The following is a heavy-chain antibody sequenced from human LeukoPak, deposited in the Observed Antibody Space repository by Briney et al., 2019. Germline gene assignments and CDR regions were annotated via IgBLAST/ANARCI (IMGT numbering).Heavy chain of an antibody. J-gene: IGHJ6*03. CDR2: LSYDGNNK. D-gene: IGHD3-16*01. CDR3: ARDKDYVRYYYMDV. CDR1: GFIFSSYA. Sequence: PGGSLRLSCAASGFIFSSYAMHWVRQAPGKGLEWVAILSYDGNNKYYADSVKGRFTISKDNSKNALYLQMNSLRAEDTAVYYCARDKDYVRYYYMDVWAKGPRSPSP. V-gene: IGHV3-30*04.